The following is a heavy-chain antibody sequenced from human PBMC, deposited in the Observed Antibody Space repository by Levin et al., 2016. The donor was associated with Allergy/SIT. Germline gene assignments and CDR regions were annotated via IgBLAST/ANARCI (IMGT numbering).Heavy chain of an antibody. V-gene: IGHV5-51*01. J-gene: IGHJ3*02. CDR2: IHPTDSET. Sequence: GESLKISCQTSGYTFINYWVAWVRHVPGRGLEWMGLIHPTDSETRYNPAFEGQVTMSVDRSFTSTYLQWSSLKSFDTGTYYCARLGQTTVMTDVLGHGFDIWGQGTMVSVSS. D-gene: IGHD2-21*02. CDR1: GYTFINYW. CDR3: ARLGQTTVMTDVLGHGFDI.